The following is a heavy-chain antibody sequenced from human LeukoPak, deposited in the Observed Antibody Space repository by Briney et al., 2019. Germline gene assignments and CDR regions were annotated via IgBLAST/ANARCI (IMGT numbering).Heavy chain of an antibody. J-gene: IGHJ4*02. CDR2: IYHSGST. V-gene: IGHV4-38-2*02. CDR1: GYSLTRVYY. Sequence: SETLSLTCTVSGYSLTRVYYWGWIRQPPGEGLEWIGSIYHSGSTYYNPSLKSRVTISLDKSKKQFSLKLSSVTAADTSVYLRAIGFRRDNFDYWGQGTLVTVSS. D-gene: IGHD2-2*02. CDR3: AIGFRRDNFDY.